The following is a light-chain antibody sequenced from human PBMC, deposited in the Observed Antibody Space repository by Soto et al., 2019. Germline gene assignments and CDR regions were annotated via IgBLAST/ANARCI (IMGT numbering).Light chain of an antibody. CDR1: ASDIGGYTF. Sequence: QSALTQPPSASGSPGQSVAISCTGTASDIGGYTFVSWYQQHPGKAPKLLIYDVNKRPSGVPDRFSGSKSGNTASLTVSGLQAEDEADYHCSAHGGTNPDVFGTGTKLTVL. V-gene: IGLV2-8*01. CDR2: DVN. CDR3: SAHGGTNPDV. J-gene: IGLJ1*01.